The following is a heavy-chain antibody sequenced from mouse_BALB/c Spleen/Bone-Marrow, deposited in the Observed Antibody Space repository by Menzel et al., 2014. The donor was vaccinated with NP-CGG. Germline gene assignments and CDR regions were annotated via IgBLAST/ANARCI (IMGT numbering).Heavy chain of an antibody. CDR2: ILPGNTSA. CDR1: GYTFSNYW. V-gene: IGHV1-9*01. Sequence: VKLVESGAEQMQPGASVKISCKATGYTFSNYWIEWVKQRPGRGLEWIGEILPGNTSANYNEKFKGRATFTADTSSNTAYMQLSSLTSEDSAVYYCARGWYSMDDWGQGTSVTVSS. CDR3: ARGWYSMDD. J-gene: IGHJ4*01.